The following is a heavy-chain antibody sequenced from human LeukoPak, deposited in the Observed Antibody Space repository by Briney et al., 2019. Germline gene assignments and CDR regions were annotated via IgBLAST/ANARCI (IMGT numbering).Heavy chain of an antibody. Sequence: PSETLSLTCTVSGGSISSGDYYWSWIRQPPGKGLEWIGYIYYSGSTYYNPSLKSRVTISVDTSKNQFSLKLSSVTAADTAVYYCARVKDGYNYGDFDYWGQGTLVTVSS. CDR1: GGSISSGDYY. CDR2: IYYSGST. J-gene: IGHJ4*02. V-gene: IGHV4-30-4*01. D-gene: IGHD5-24*01. CDR3: ARVKDGYNYGDFDY.